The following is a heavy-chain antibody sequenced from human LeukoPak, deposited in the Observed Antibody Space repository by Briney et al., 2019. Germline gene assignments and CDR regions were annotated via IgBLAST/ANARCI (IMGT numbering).Heavy chain of an antibody. V-gene: IGHV3-53*01. D-gene: IGHD5-12*01. CDR2: IYSGGSGGTT. J-gene: IGHJ3*02. CDR1: GFTVSSNY. Sequence: LPGGSLRLSCAASGFTVSSNYMSWVRQAPGKGLEWVSIIYSGGSGGTTYYADSVKGRFTISRDNAKNSLYLQMNSLRAEDMAVYYCARDQVGRWLRFHAFDIWAKGQWPPSLQ. CDR3: ARDQVGRWLRFHAFDI.